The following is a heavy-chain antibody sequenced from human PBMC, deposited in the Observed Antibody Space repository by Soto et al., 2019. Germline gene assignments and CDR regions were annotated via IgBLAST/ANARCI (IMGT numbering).Heavy chain of an antibody. CDR3: ARGRGAAADYFDY. D-gene: IGHD6-13*01. CDR2: IWYDGSNK. Sequence: GGSLRLSCAASGFTFSSYGMHWVRQAPGKGLEWVAVIWYDGSNKYYADSVKGRFTISRDNSKNTLYLQMNSLRAEDTAVYYCARGRGAAADYFDYWGQGSPVTVSS. J-gene: IGHJ4*02. CDR1: GFTFSSYG. V-gene: IGHV3-33*01.